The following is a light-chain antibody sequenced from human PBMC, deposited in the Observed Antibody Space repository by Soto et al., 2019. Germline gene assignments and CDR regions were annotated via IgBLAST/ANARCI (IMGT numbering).Light chain of an antibody. CDR3: SSYTSTGTVV. CDR2: AVT. V-gene: IGLV2-14*01. CDR1: SDVGGYDY. J-gene: IGLJ2*01. Sequence: QSVLTQPASVSGSPGQSIPISCTSSDVGGYDYVCWYQQYPGKAPKLMIYAVTNRPSGVSNRFSGSKSGNTASLSISGLQAEDEADYYCSSYTSTGTVVFGGGTKLTVL.